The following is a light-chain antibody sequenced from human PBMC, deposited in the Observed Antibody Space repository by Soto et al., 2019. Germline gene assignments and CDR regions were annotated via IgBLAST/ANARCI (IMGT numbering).Light chain of an antibody. CDR1: TTDVEDYHL. Sequence: SLLTQPSSPPGAPGQGITLSSPHTTTDVEDYHLVAWYRQNAGKGPKLLIYEGSKRPSGVSDRFSGSRSGNTASLTISALQPEDEGDYFCCSFAGSGTYVFGPGTKVTVL. V-gene: IGLV2-23*01. CDR2: EGS. CDR3: CSFAGSGTYV. J-gene: IGLJ1*01.